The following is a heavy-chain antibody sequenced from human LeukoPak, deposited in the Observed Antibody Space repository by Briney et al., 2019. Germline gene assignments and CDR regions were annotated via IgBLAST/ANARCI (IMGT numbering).Heavy chain of an antibody. CDR2: IYYSGST. D-gene: IGHD3-10*01. Sequence: PSETLSLTCAVYGGSFSGYYWSWIRQPPGEGLEWIGYIYYSGSTNYNPSLKSRVTISEDTSRNQFSLKLSSVTAADTAVYYCARLSYGSGSPYFDYWGQGTLVTVSS. J-gene: IGHJ4*02. V-gene: IGHV4-59*08. CDR3: ARLSYGSGSPYFDY. CDR1: GGSFSGYY.